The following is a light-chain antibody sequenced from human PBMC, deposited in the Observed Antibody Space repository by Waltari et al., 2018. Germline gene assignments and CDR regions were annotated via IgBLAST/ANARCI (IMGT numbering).Light chain of an antibody. CDR1: HIGSQR. V-gene: IGLV3-21*02. CDR2: DDS. Sequence: SYVLTQPPSVSVAPGQTARMTCGGNHIGSQRVHLYQQKPGQAPVLVVYDDSERPSGIPERFSGSNSGNTATLTISRVEAGDEADYYCQVWDSSSDHVVFGGGTKLTVL. CDR3: QVWDSSSDHVV. J-gene: IGLJ2*01.